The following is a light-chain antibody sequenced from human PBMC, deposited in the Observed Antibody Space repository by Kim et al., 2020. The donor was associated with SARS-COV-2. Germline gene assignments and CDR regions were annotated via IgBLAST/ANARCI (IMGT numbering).Light chain of an antibody. J-gene: IGKJ1*01. Sequence: EIVLTQSPGTLSLSPGERATLSCRASQSISSNYLAWYQQKPGQAPRLLIYGASSRATGIPDRISGSGSGTDFTLTISRLEPEDFAVYYCQQYGSSPGTFVQGTKVDIK. CDR1: QSISSNY. CDR3: QQYGSSPGT. V-gene: IGKV3-20*01. CDR2: GAS.